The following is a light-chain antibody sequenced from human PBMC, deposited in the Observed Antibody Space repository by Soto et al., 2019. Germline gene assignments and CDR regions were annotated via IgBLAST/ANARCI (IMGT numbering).Light chain of an antibody. CDR3: HQYNSYPWT. Sequence: DIQMTQSPSTLSASVGDRVTITCRASQSISSWLAWYQQKPGKAPNLLIYKASSLQSGVPSRFSGSGSGTEFTLTISSLQTDDFATYYCHQYNSYPWTFGQGTKVEIK. J-gene: IGKJ1*01. V-gene: IGKV1-5*03. CDR1: QSISSW. CDR2: KAS.